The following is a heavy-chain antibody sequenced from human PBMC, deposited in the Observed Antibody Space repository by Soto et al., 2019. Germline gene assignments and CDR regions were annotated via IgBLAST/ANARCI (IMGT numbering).Heavy chain of an antibody. D-gene: IGHD5-12*01. J-gene: IGHJ3*02. CDR1: GYSFTSYW. Sequence: ESLKISCQGSGYSFTSYWIGWVRQMPGKGLEWMGIIYPGDSDTRYSPSFQGQVTISADKSISTAYLQWSSLKASDTAMYYCASQEMATKNVDAFDIWGQGTMVTVSS. CDR2: IYPGDSDT. V-gene: IGHV5-51*01. CDR3: ASQEMATKNVDAFDI.